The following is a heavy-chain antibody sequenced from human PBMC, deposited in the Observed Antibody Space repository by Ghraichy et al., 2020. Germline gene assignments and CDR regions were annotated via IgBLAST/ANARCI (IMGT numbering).Heavy chain of an antibody. J-gene: IGHJ3*02. Sequence: LSLTCAASGFTFSSYDMHWVRQATGKGLEWVSAIGTAGDTFYPGSVKGRFTISRENAKNSLYLQMNSLRAGDTAVYYCARGGSDAFDIWGQGTMVTVSS. CDR2: IGTAGDT. CDR3: ARGGSDAFDI. D-gene: IGHD3-16*01. CDR1: GFTFSSYD. V-gene: IGHV3-13*01.